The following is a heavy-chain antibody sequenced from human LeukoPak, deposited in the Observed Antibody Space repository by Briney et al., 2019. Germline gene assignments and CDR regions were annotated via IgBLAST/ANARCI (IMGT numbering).Heavy chain of an antibody. V-gene: IGHV3-7*01. J-gene: IGHJ4*02. CDR1: GFTFSSYA. CDR3: AREGGIAAAANFDY. Sequence: GGSLRLSCAASGFTFSSYAMSWVRQAPGKGLEWVANIKQDGSEKYYVDSVKGRFTISRDNAKNSLYLQMNSLRAEDTAVYYCAREGGIAAAANFDYWGQGTLVTVSS. CDR2: IKQDGSEK. D-gene: IGHD6-13*01.